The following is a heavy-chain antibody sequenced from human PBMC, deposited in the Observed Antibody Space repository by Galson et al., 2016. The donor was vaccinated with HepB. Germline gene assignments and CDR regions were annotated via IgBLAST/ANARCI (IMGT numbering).Heavy chain of an antibody. D-gene: IGHD3-3*01. CDR3: ARDLAHDFWSAYLRDSYSGRDV. CDR1: GFTFSTYA. CDR2: ISYDGGNE. Sequence: SLRLSCAASGFTFSTYAMHWVRQAPGKGLEWVAVISYDGGNEYFADSVKDRFTISRDNSRNTLYLQMNNLRLDDTAVYYCARDLAHDFWSAYLRDSYSGRDVWGQGTTVTVAS. V-gene: IGHV3-30-3*01. J-gene: IGHJ6*02.